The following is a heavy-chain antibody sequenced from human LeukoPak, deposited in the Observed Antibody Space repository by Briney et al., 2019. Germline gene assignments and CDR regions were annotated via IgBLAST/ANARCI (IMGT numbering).Heavy chain of an antibody. Sequence: GGSLRLSCAASGFTVSSNYMSWVRQAPGKGLEWVSLIYSGGTTYYADSVKGRFTISRDNSKNTLYLQMNSLRAEDTAVYYCASGSGWYRIDYWGQGTLVTVSS. V-gene: IGHV3-66*01. D-gene: IGHD6-19*01. CDR3: ASGSGWYRIDY. CDR1: GFTVSSNY. J-gene: IGHJ4*02. CDR2: IYSGGTT.